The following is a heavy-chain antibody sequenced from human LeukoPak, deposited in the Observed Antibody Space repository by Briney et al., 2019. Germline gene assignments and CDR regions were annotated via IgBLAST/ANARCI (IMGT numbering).Heavy chain of an antibody. D-gene: IGHD2-21*02. CDR2: IYSGGST. J-gene: IGHJ4*02. CDR3: ASATYCAGDCYAFFDS. Sequence: PGGSLRLSCAASGFTASSKYMSWVRQAPGKGLEWVSVIYSGGSTWYADSVKGRFTNSRDNSKNTVYLQMKSLRAEDTVMYYCASATYCAGDCYAFFDSWGQGTLVTVSS. CDR1: GFTASSKY. V-gene: IGHV3-66*02.